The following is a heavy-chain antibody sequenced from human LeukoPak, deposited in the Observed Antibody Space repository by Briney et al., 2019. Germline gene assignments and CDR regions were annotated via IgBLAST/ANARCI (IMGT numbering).Heavy chain of an antibody. D-gene: IGHD6-6*01. CDR2: IHHSGST. CDR1: GRSIIRGSYD. Sequence: SETLSLTCTVFGRSIIRGSYDSGWVRQPPGKGLEWIGSIHHSGSTYYNPSPDSRLTISVDTSKSQLSLKLSSVTAADTALYYCARVLDLELVGNRIVWFDPWGQGTLVTVSS. J-gene: IGHJ5*02. V-gene: IGHV4-39*01. CDR3: ARVLDLELVGNRIVWFDP.